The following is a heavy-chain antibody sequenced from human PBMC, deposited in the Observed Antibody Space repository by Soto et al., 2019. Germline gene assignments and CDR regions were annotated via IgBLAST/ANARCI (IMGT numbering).Heavy chain of an antibody. CDR3: AKLSSSSGWGYYPYDTNAV. CDR2: ISGSGGST. D-gene: IGHD6-6*01. V-gene: IGHV3-23*01. CDR1: GVTFSSYV. J-gene: IGHJ6*02. Sequence: GGSLRLSCAASGVTFSSYVMTWVRQAPGKGLEWVSAISGSGGSTNHAASVQGRFTISRDNSKNTLYLQMDSLRAEDTAVYYCAKLSSSSGWGYYPYDTNAVWVQGTMVTVS.